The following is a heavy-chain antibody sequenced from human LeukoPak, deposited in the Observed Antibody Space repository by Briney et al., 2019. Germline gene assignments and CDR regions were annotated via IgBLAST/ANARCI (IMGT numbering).Heavy chain of an antibody. D-gene: IGHD5-18*01. V-gene: IGHV4-59*01. CDR3: ARAYTAMEPFVY. CDR2: IYYSGST. J-gene: IGHJ4*02. Sequence: SETLSLTCTVSGGSISSYYWSWIRQPPGKGLEWIGYIYYSGSTNYNPSLKSRVTISVDTSKNQFSLKLSSVTAADTAVYYCARAYTAMEPFVYWGQGTLVTVSS. CDR1: GGSISSYY.